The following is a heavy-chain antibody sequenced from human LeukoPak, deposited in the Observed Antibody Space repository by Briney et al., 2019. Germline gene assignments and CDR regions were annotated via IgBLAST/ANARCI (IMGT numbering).Heavy chain of an antibody. CDR3: ARDPNYSWFDP. J-gene: IGHJ5*02. D-gene: IGHD4/OR15-4a*01. V-gene: IGHV1-18*01. CDR2: ISAYNGNT. Sequence: ASVKVSCKASGGTFSSYAISWVRQAPGQGLEWMGWISAYNGNTNYAQKLQGRVTMTTDTSTSTAYMELRSLRSDDTAVYYCARDPNYSWFDPWGQGTLVTVSS. CDR1: GGTFSSYA.